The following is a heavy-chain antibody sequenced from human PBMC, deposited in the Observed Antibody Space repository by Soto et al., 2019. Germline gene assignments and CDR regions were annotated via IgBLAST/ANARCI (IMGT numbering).Heavy chain of an antibody. CDR3: GKDISPGGMDV. Sequence: EVQLVESGGGLVQPGGSLRLSCAASGLTLKDIAMNWVRQAPGKGLEWVSGIYYNSDRIDYADSVRGRFTISRDNARDSLYLQMNSLRTEDTAFYYCGKDISPGGMDVWGRGIMVTVSS. CDR2: IYYNSDRI. CDR1: GLTLKDIA. V-gene: IGHV3-9*01. J-gene: IGHJ6*04.